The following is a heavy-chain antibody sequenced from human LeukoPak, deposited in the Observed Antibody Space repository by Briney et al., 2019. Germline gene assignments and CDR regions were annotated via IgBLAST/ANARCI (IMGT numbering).Heavy chain of an antibody. CDR1: GGSISSGGYY. V-gene: IGHV4-31*03. Sequence: SETLSLTCTVSGGSISSGGYYWSWIRQHPGKGLEWIGYVYYSGSTYYNPSLKSRVTISVDTSKNQFSLKLSSVTAADTAVYYCARETYYDSSGHVFDYWGQGTLVTVSS. J-gene: IGHJ4*02. D-gene: IGHD3-22*01. CDR3: ARETYYDSSGHVFDY. CDR2: VYYSGST.